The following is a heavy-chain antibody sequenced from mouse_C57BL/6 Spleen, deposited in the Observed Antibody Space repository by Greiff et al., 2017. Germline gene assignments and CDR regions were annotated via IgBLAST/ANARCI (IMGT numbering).Heavy chain of an antibody. J-gene: IGHJ4*01. CDR2: IYPGDGDT. CDR3: ARLHYYGSSYGAMDY. CDR1: GYAFSSSW. D-gene: IGHD1-1*01. Sequence: VQLQQSGPELVKPGASVKISCKASGYAFSSSWMNWVKQRPGKGLEWIGRIYPGDGDTNYNGKFKGKATLTADKSSSTAYMQLSSLTSEDSAVYFCARLHYYGSSYGAMDYWGQGTSVTVSS. V-gene: IGHV1-82*01.